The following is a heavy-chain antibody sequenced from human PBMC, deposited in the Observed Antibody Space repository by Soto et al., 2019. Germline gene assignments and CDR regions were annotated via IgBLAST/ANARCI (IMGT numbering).Heavy chain of an antibody. CDR3: AVATNGVLSGWFDP. J-gene: IGHJ5*02. CDR2: INHSGST. D-gene: IGHD1-26*01. V-gene: IGHV4-34*01. CDR1: GGSFSGYY. Sequence: SETLSLTCAVYGGSFSGYYWSWIRQPPGKGLEWIGEINHSGSTNYNPSLKSRVTISVDTYKNQFSLKLSSVTAADTAVYYCAVATNGVLSGWFDPWGQRNLVTVSS.